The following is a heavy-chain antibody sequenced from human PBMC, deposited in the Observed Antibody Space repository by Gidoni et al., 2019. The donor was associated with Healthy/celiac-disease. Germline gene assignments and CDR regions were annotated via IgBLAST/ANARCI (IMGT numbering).Heavy chain of an antibody. Sequence: EVQLVASGGGLVQPGGSLRLSCAASGFTFSSYAMRWVRQAPGKGLGWVSAISGSGGSTYYADSVKGRFTISRDNSKNTLYLQMNILRAEDTAVYYCAKYGSCGGDCYYFDYWGQGTLVTVSS. D-gene: IGHD2-21*02. CDR2: ISGSGGST. CDR3: AKYGSCGGDCYYFDY. J-gene: IGHJ4*02. CDR1: GFTFSSYA. V-gene: IGHV3-23*04.